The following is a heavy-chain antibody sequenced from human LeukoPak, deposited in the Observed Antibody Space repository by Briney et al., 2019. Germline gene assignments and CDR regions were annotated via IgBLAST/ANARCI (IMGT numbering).Heavy chain of an antibody. CDR3: ARLPTLLVRGVIPNFDY. CDR1: GYTFTNYW. CDR2: IYYDDSET. Sequence: GESLKISCKGGGYTFTNYWIVWVHQMPGKGLEWMGVIYYDDSETQYSPSFQGQVTISVDKSISTAYLQWSSLKASDTAMYYCARLPTLLVRGVIPNFDYWGQGTLVTVSS. D-gene: IGHD3-10*01. J-gene: IGHJ4*02. V-gene: IGHV5-51*07.